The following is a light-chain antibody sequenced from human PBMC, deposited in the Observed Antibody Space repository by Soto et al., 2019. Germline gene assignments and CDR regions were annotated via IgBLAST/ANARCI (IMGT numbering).Light chain of an antibody. CDR3: QQSLITSFS. V-gene: IGKV1-39*01. J-gene: IGKJ3*01. CDR1: QSMSTF. CDR2: TTS. Sequence: DIQMTQSPSSLSASVGDRVSITCRASQSMSTFLNWYQQKSGKAPKLLIYTTSTLQRGVPSRFRGSRSGTDLTPNISYLQPEDFATYDCQQSLITSFSFGPETKVDIK.